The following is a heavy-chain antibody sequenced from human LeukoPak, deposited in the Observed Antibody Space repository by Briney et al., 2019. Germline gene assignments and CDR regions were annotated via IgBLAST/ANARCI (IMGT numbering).Heavy chain of an antibody. D-gene: IGHD2/OR15-2a*01. CDR2: IYYSGST. CDR1: GGSISSSSYY. Sequence: SETLSLTCTVSGGSISSSSYYWGWICQPPGKGLEWIGSIYYSGSTYYNPSLKSRVTISVDTSKNQFSLKLSSVTAADTAVYYCARNTYYFDYWGQGTLVTVSS. J-gene: IGHJ4*02. V-gene: IGHV4-39*07. CDR3: ARNTYYFDY.